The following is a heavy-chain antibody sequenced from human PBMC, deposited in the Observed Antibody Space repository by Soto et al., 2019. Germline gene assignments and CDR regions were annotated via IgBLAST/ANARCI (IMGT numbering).Heavy chain of an antibody. CDR1: GFTFSDYY. CDR3: ARDGDQYYDFWSGYHNWFDP. Sequence: QVQLVESGGGLVKPGGSLRLSCAASGFTFSDYYMSWIRQAPGKGLEWVSYISSSGSTIYYADSVKGRFTISRDNAKNLVYLQMNSMRAEDTAVYYCARDGDQYYDFWSGYHNWFDPWGQGTLVTVSS. V-gene: IGHV3-11*01. CDR2: ISSSGSTI. J-gene: IGHJ5*02. D-gene: IGHD3-3*01.